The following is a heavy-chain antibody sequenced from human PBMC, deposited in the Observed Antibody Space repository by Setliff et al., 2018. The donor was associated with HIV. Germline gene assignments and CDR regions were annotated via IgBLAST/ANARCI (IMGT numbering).Heavy chain of an antibody. CDR1: GFSFSSLW. V-gene: IGHV3-9*01. D-gene: IGHD6-19*01. Sequence: PGGSLRLSCAASGFSFSSLWMSWVRQAPGKGLEWVSGISWNSGTIAYAGSVEGRFTVSRDNAKNSLFLLMSSLRTEDTALYYCARDSDVAVGHDYMDVWGKGTTVTVSS. CDR3: ARDSDVAVGHDYMDV. J-gene: IGHJ6*03. CDR2: ISWNSGTI.